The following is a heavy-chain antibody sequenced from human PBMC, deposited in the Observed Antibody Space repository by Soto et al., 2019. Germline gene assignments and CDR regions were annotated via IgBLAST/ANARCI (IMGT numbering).Heavy chain of an antibody. D-gene: IGHD2-8*02. CDR1: GFSFSNYA. Sequence: EVQLLESGGGLIQPGGSLRLSCATFGFSFSNYAMRWGRQAPGKGLEWVSGFGVDYVTYYADAVRGRFTISRDNSKNTLYLQMHSLRAEDTALYYCAKAKGSFDHTGPDQWGQGTLVTVSS. CDR2: FGVDYVT. J-gene: IGHJ4*02. V-gene: IGHV3-23*01. CDR3: AKAKGSFDHTGPDQ.